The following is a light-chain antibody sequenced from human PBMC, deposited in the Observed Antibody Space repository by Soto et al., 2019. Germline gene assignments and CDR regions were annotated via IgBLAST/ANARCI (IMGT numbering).Light chain of an antibody. CDR1: SSDVGSYNL. CDR3: CSFSGTSTLYV. CDR2: EGS. V-gene: IGLV2-14*02. Sequence: QSALTQPASVSGSPGQSITISCTGTSSDVGSYNLVSWYQQHPGKAPKLMIYEGSKRPSGVSNRFSGSKSGNTASLTISRLQAEDEADYYCCSFSGTSTLYVFGTGTKLIVL. J-gene: IGLJ1*01.